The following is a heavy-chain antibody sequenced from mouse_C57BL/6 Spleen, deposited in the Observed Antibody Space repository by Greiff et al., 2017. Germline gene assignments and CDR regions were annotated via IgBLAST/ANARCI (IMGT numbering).Heavy chain of an antibody. V-gene: IGHV1-22*01. CDR2: INPNNGGT. Sequence: EVQGVESGPELVKPGASVKMSCKASGYTFTDYNMHWVKQSHGKSLEWIGYINPNNGGTSYNQKFKGKATLTVNKSSSTAYMELRSLTSEDSAVYYCATPYDYDGGFDVWGTGTTVTVSS. D-gene: IGHD2-4*01. CDR3: ATPYDYDGGFDV. CDR1: GYTFTDYN. J-gene: IGHJ1*03.